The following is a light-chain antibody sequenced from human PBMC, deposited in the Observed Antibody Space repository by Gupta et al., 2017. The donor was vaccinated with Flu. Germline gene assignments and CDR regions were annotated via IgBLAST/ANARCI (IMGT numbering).Light chain of an antibody. CDR2: AAS. CDR1: QGTSNY. V-gene: IGKV1-27*01. Sequence: DIQMTQTPSSLSVSVGDRVTITCRASQGTSNYLAWYQQKPGKVPRLLIYAASTLQPGVPSRFSGSGSGTDFTLTISSLQPEDVATYYCQKDSNSPFTFGHGTKVDVK. J-gene: IGKJ3*01. CDR3: QKDSNSPFT.